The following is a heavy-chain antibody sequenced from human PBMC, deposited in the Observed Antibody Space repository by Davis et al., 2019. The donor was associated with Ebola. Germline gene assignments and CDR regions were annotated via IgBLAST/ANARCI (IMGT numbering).Heavy chain of an antibody. Sequence: GGSLRLSCAASGFTFSNYAMSWVRQAPGKGLEWVSAISGTGGGSTYYADSVKGRFTISRDNSKNTLYLQMNSLRAEDTAVYYCATVESGSFYYYYYYMDVWGSGTAVTVSS. D-gene: IGHD3-3*01. J-gene: IGHJ6*03. V-gene: IGHV3-23*01. CDR1: GFTFSNYA. CDR2: ISGTGGGST. CDR3: ATVESGSFYYYYYYMDV.